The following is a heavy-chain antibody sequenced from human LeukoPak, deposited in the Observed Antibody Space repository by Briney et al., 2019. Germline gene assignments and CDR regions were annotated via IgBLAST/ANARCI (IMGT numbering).Heavy chain of an antibody. CDR2: IIPIFGTA. CDR3: ARSASPYGSGSYYNFDY. V-gene: IGHV1-69*05. J-gene: IGHJ4*02. CDR1: GGTSSSYA. Sequence: ASVKVSCKASGGTSSSYAISWVRQAPGQGLEWMGGIIPIFGTANYAQKFQGRVTITTDESTSTAYMELSSLRSEDTAVYYCARSASPYGSGSYYNFDYWGQGTLVTVSS. D-gene: IGHD3-10*01.